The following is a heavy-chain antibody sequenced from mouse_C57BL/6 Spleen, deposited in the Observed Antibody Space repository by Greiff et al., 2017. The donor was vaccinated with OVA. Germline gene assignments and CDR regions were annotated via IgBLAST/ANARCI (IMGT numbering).Heavy chain of an antibody. J-gene: IGHJ3*01. CDR1: GYSITSGYD. Sequence: EVKLMESGPGMVKPSQSLSLTCTVTGYSITSGYDWHWIRHFPGNKLEWMGYISYSGSTNYNPSLKSRISITHDTSKNHFFLKLNSVTTEDTATYYCARGLLGRGFAYWGQGTLVTVSA. CDR3: ARGLLGRGFAY. V-gene: IGHV3-1*01. CDR2: ISYSGST. D-gene: IGHD4-1*01.